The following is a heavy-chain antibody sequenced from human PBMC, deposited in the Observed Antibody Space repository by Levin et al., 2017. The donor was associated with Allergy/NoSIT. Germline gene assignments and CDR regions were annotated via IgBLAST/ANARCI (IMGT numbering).Heavy chain of an antibody. CDR3: ARVGYSSGWYIDY. CDR2: IYYSGST. V-gene: IGHV4-59*01. J-gene: IGHJ4*02. D-gene: IGHD6-19*01. CDR1: GGSIRSYY. Sequence: SQTLSLPCTVSGGSIRSYYWSWIRQPPGKGLEWIGYIYYSGSTNYNPSLKSRVTISVDTSKNQFSLKLSSVTAADTAVYYCARVGYSSGWYIDYWGQGTLVTVSS.